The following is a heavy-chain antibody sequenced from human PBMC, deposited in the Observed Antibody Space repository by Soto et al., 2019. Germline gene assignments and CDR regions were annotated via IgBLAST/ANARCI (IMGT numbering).Heavy chain of an antibody. Sequence: GASVKVSCKASGYTFTSYYMHWVRQAPGRGLEWMGIINPSGGSTSYAQKFQGRVTMTRDTSTSTVYMELSSLRSEDTAVYYCARSRLEYSSSSRPGAGMDVWGQGTTVTVSS. D-gene: IGHD6-6*01. CDR2: INPSGGST. V-gene: IGHV1-46*01. CDR3: ARSRLEYSSSSRPGAGMDV. J-gene: IGHJ6*02. CDR1: GYTFTSYY.